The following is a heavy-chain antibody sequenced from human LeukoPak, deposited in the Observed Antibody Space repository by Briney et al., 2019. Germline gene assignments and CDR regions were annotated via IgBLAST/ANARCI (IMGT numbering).Heavy chain of an antibody. CDR3: ANLMRGYSGYADY. CDR2: INPNSGGT. CDR1: GYTFTGYY. D-gene: IGHD5-12*01. J-gene: IGHJ4*02. Sequence: ASVKVSCKASGYTFTGYYMDWVRQAPGQGREGMGWINPNSGGTNYAQKFQGRVHMTRETSISTAYMELSRLRSDETAVYYCANLMRGYSGYADYWGQGTLVTVSS. V-gene: IGHV1-2*02.